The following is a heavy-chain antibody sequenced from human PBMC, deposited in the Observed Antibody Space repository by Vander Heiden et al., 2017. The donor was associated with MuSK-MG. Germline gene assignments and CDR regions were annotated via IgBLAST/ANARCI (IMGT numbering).Heavy chain of an antibody. V-gene: IGHV4-39*01. D-gene: IGHD7-27*01. CDR3: ARLALGIGDY. J-gene: IGHJ4*02. CDR2: IYYSGST. Sequence: QPPGKGLEWIGSIYYSGSTDYNPSLKSRVTISVDTSKNQFSLQLRPVTAADTAVYDGARLALGIGDYWFQGTLVTVSS.